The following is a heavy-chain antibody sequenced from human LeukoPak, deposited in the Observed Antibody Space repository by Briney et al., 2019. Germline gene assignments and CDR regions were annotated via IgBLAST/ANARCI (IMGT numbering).Heavy chain of an antibody. CDR2: IYPGDSGT. Sequence: GESLKISCRGFGYSFTSSWIAWVRQMPGKGLEWMGIIYPGDSGTRYSPSLQGQVTISADKSISTAYLQWSSLKASDTAVYYCARQSSSSWYVDYWGQGTLVTVSS. V-gene: IGHV5-51*01. CDR3: ARQSSSSWYVDY. D-gene: IGHD2-2*01. CDR1: GYSFTSSW. J-gene: IGHJ4*02.